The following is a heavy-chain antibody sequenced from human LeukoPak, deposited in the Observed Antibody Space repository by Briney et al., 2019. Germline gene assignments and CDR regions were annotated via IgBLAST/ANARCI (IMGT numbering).Heavy chain of an antibody. Sequence: SETLSLTRTVSGGSVNSYYWSWIRQPPGKALEWIGYIYYSGSTDYNPSLKSRVTISVDTSKNQVSLKLSAVTAADTAVYFCARGEAGYSSGWDWWGQGTLVTVSS. CDR1: GGSVNSYY. J-gene: IGHJ4*02. CDR2: IYYSGST. CDR3: ARGEAGYSSGWDW. D-gene: IGHD6-19*01. V-gene: IGHV4-59*02.